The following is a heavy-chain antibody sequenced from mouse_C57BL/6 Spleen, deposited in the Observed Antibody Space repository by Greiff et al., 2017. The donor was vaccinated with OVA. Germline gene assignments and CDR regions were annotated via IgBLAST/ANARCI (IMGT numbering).Heavy chain of an antibody. D-gene: IGHD4-1*01. CDR1: GYTFTDYY. V-gene: IGHV1-26*01. J-gene: IGHJ4*01. Sequence: EVQLQQSGPELVKPGASVKISCKASGYTFTDYYMNWVKQSHGKSLEWIGDINPNNGGTSYNQKFKGKATLTVDKSSSTAYMELRSLTSEDSAVYYCASWDYYAMDYWGQGTSVTVSS. CDR2: INPNNGGT. CDR3: ASWDYYAMDY.